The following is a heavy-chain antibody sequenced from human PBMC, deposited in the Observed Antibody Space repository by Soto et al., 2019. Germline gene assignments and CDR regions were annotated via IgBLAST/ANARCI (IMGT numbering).Heavy chain of an antibody. CDR1: GGSVNSDSYY. V-gene: IGHV4-61*01. CDR3: AREYSNSPAAFAP. Sequence: SETLSLTCTVSGGSVNSDSYYWSWIRQPPGKALEWIGYIYYSGRTNYNPSLKSRVTISVDTSRNQFSLKLSAVTAADTAVFYCAREYSNSPAAFAPWGQGTLVTVSX. CDR2: IYYSGRT. D-gene: IGHD6-6*01. J-gene: IGHJ5*02.